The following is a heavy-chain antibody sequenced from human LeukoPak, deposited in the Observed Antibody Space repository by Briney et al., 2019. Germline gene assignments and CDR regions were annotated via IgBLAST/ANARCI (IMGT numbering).Heavy chain of an antibody. J-gene: IGHJ4*02. CDR2: IIPIFGTA. V-gene: IGHV1-69*01. CDR1: GGTFSSYA. CDR3: ASPCSSTSCYGSHFDY. D-gene: IGHD2-2*01. Sequence: GSSVKVSCKASGGTFSSYAISWVRQAPGQGLEWMGGIIPIFGTANYAQKFQGRVTITADESTSTAYMELSSLRSEDTAVYYCASPCSSTSCYGSHFDYWGQETLVTVSS.